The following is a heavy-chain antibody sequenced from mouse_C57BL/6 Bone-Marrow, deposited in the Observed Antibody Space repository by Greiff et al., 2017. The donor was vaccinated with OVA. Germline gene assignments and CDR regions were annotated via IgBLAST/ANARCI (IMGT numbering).Heavy chain of an antibody. CDR3: AKTHYYGSSYDCAMDY. CDR2: IWRGGSR. CDR1: GFSLTSYG. V-gene: IGHV2-9*01. D-gene: IGHD1-1*01. Sequence: VKLLESGPGLVAPSQSLSITCTVSGFSLTSYGVDWVRQPPGKGLEWLGGIWRGGSRNYNSALMSRLSISKDNSKSEVFLKMNSMQTDDTAMYYCAKTHYYGSSYDCAMDYWGQGTSVTVSS. J-gene: IGHJ4*01.